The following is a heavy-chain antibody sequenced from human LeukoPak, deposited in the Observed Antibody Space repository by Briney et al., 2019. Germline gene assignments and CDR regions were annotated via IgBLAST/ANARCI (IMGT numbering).Heavy chain of an antibody. J-gene: IGHJ4*02. D-gene: IGHD3-22*01. CDR1: GYTFTSYG. V-gene: IGHV1-18*01. CDR3: ARASPGYYDSSGYPH. CDR2: ISAYNGNT. Sequence: ASVKVSCKASGYTFTSYGISWVRQAPGQGLEWMGWISAYNGNTNYAQKLQGRVTMTTDTSTSTAYMELRSLRSDDTAVYYCARASPGYYDSSGYPHWGQGTLVTVSS.